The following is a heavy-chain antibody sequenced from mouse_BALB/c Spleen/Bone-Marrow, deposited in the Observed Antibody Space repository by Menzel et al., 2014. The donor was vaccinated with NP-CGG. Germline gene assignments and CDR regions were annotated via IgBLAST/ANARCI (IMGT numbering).Heavy chain of an antibody. Sequence: EVKLVESGPELVKPGASVKMSCKASGYTFTSYVMHWVKQKPGQGLEWIGYINPYNDGTKYNEKFKGKATLTSDKSSSTAYMELSSLTSEDSAVYYCARGGYGNVYYAMDYWGQGTSVIVSS. CDR2: INPYNDGT. V-gene: IGHV1-14*01. D-gene: IGHD2-10*02. CDR3: ARGGYGNVYYAMDY. J-gene: IGHJ4*01. CDR1: GYTFTSYV.